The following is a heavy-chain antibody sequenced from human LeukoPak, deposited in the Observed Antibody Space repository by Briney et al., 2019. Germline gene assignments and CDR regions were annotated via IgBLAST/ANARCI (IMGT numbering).Heavy chain of an antibody. CDR1: GFTFGDYA. V-gene: IGHV3-49*04. CDR3: IRADSSTWRGWFDP. J-gene: IGHJ5*01. D-gene: IGHD6-13*01. Sequence: PGRSLRLSCKGSGFTFGDYAMNWVRQAPGKGLEWVGFIRSKTYGGTAEYGASVKGRFTISRDDSKGIAYLQIDSLKTGDKAFYYCIRADSSTWRGWFDPWGQGTLATVSS. CDR2: IRSKTYGGTA.